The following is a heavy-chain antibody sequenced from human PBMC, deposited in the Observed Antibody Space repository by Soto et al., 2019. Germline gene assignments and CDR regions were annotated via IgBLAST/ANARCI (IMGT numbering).Heavy chain of an antibody. CDR2: ISAYNGNT. CDR3: ARSDYYDSSGYRADFDY. D-gene: IGHD3-22*01. Sequence: GASVKVSCKASGYTFTSYGISWVRQAPGQGLEWMGWISAYNGNTNYAQKLQGRVTMTTDTSTSTAYMELRSLRSDDTAVYYCARSDYYDSSGYRADFDYWGQGTLVTSPQ. J-gene: IGHJ4*02. V-gene: IGHV1-18*01. CDR1: GYTFTSYG.